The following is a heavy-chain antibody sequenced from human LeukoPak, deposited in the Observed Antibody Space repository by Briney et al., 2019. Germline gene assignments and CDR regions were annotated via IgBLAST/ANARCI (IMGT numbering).Heavy chain of an antibody. D-gene: IGHD2-15*01. V-gene: IGHV3-7*01. Sequence: GGSLRLSCAASGFTFSSNWMSWVRRAPGKGLEWVANIRQDGSDKYYMDSVKGRFTISRDNAKNSLSLQMNSLRVEDTAVYYCARDRDCGDGGCYPHFDYWGQGVRVTVSS. CDR3: ARDRDCGDGGCYPHFDY. CDR2: IRQDGSDK. CDR1: GFTFSSNW. J-gene: IGHJ4*02.